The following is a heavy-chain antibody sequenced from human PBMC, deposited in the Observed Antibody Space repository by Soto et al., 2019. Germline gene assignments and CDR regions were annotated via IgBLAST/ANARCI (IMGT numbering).Heavy chain of an antibody. CDR2: INGDGSST. CDR3: SREDRPSRYGYGP. J-gene: IGHJ5*02. D-gene: IGHD5-18*01. Sequence: GGSLRLSCAASGFTFSNSNYWMHWVRQGPGKGLVWVSRINGDGSSTKYADSVKGRFTISIDNTKNTLYLQMNSLTVEDTAVYYCSREDRPSRYGYGPWGQGTVVTVSS. V-gene: IGHV3-74*01. CDR1: GFTFSNSNYW.